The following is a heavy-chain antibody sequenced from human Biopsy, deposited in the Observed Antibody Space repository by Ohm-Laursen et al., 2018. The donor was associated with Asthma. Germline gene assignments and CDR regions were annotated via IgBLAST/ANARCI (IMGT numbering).Heavy chain of an antibody. D-gene: IGHD5-12*01. J-gene: IGHJ6*02. Sequence: GSSVKVSCKTSGYTFNSAGITWVRQAPGQGLEWMGWISVYNGNTKVAQKLQDRVTMITDTSTSTAYMELRSLSSEDTAVYYCARGYSGSDRIVYYYSGLEVWGQGTTVTVSS. CDR2: ISVYNGNT. V-gene: IGHV1-18*01. CDR1: GYTFNSAG. CDR3: ARGYSGSDRIVYYYSGLEV.